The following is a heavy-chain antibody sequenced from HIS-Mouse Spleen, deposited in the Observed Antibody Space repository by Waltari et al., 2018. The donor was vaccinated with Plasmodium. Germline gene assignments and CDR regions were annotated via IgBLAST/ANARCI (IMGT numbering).Heavy chain of an antibody. Sequence: EVQLVESGGGLVTPGGSLRLSCAASGFTFSSYTLQWVRQAPGKRLVVCLSISSSSSYIYYADSVKGRFTISRDNAKNSLYLQMNSLRAEDTAVYYCAREDILTAYYNDYWYFDLWGRGTLVTVSS. D-gene: IGHD3-9*01. CDR3: AREDILTAYYNDYWYFDL. CDR1: GFTFSSYT. CDR2: ISSSSSYI. V-gene: IGHV3-21*01. J-gene: IGHJ2*01.